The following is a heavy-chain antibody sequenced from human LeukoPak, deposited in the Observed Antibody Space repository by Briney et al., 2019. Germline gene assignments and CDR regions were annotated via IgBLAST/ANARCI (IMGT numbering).Heavy chain of an antibody. CDR3: TKDRRQWVVPYFDS. Sequence: PGESLRLSCAASGFTFSTYAMSWVRHTPGKGLEWVSGISSGGNTQYTDSVKGRFTVSRDNSKNTLHLQMDSLRAEDTAIYYCTKDRRQWVVPYFDSWGQGTVVTVSS. V-gene: IGHV3-23*01. J-gene: IGHJ4*02. D-gene: IGHD6-19*01. CDR1: GFTFSTYA. CDR2: ISSGGNT.